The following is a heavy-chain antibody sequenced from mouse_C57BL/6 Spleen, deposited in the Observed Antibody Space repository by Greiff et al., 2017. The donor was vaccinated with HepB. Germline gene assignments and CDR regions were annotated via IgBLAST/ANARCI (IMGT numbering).Heavy chain of an antibody. D-gene: IGHD2-4*01. Sequence: QVQLQQPGAELVMPGASVKLSCKASGYTFTSYWMHWVKQRPGQGLEWIGEIDPSDSYTNYNRKFKGKSTLTVDKSSSTAYMQLSSLTSEDSAVYYCALSTMITWDYWGQGTTLTVSS. CDR2: IDPSDSYT. V-gene: IGHV1-69*01. CDR3: ALSTMITWDY. CDR1: GYTFTSYW. J-gene: IGHJ2*01.